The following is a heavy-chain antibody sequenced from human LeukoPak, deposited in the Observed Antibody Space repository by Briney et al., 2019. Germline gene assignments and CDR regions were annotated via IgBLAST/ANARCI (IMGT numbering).Heavy chain of an antibody. CDR3: ARDFGHYGDYARSNDAFDI. CDR2: ISAYNGNT. V-gene: IGHV1-18*01. CDR1: GYTFTSYG. Sequence: GASVKVSCKASGYTFTSYGISWVRQAPGQGLEWMGWISAYNGNTNYAQKLQGRVTMTTDTSTSTAYMELRSLRSDDTAVYYCARDFGHYGDYARSNDAFDIWGQGTMVTVSS. J-gene: IGHJ3*02. D-gene: IGHD4-17*01.